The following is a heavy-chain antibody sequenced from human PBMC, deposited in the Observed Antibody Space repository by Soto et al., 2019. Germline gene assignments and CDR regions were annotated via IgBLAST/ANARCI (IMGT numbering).Heavy chain of an antibody. J-gene: IGHJ4*02. D-gene: IGHD6-13*01. CDR2: IGPAGDT. CDR3: ATGGWGSSWYEGGSRIDY. CDR1: GFTFSSYA. Sequence: EVQLVESGGGLVQPGGSLRLSCAASGFTFSSYAMHWVRQPPGKGLEWVSAIGPAGDTYYPGSVQGRFTISRDNAKNSLYLQVNTLRAEDTAIYYCATGGWGSSWYEGGSRIDYWGQGTLVTVSS. V-gene: IGHV3-13*01.